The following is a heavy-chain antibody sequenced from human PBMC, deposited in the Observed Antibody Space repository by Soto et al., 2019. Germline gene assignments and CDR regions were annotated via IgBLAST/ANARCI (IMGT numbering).Heavy chain of an antibody. J-gene: IGHJ3*02. CDR2: IWYDGSNE. CDR1: GFSFKSYG. CDR3: AKDRWVDAFDI. Sequence: PGGSLRLSCAGSGFSFKSYGMHWVRQAPGKGLEWVAIIWYDGSNENYADSVKGRYTISRDNSKNTLYLQMNSLRAEDTAVYYCAKDRWVDAFDIWGQGTMVTVSS. D-gene: IGHD1-26*01. V-gene: IGHV3-30*02.